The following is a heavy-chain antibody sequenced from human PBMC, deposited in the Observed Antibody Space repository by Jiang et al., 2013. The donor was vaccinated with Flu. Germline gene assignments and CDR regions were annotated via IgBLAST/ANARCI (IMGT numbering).Heavy chain of an antibody. V-gene: IGHV1-46*01. J-gene: IGHJ4*02. D-gene: IGHD3-10*01. CDR2: INPSGGST. CDR1: GGTFSSYA. CDR3: AKKVSPRGAFFLLFDD. Sequence: GAEVKKPGSSVKVSCKASGGTFSSYAISWVRQAPGQGLEWMGMINPSGGSTTYAQKFQGRVTMTTDTSTTTVYMELTSLISEDTAVYYCAKKVSPRGAFFLLFDDWGQGTLVTV.